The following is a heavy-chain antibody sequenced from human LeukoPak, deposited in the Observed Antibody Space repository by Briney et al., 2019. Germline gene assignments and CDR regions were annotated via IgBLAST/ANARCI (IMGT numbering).Heavy chain of an antibody. CDR1: EFTFSDYS. J-gene: IGHJ4*02. Sequence: GGSLRLSCAASEFTFSDYSMTWVRQTPGKGLGGLSYISSSSSFIYYADSVKGRFTISSDNTENSLHLQMNSLRAEDTAVYYCGRGGVPAAAGDYWGQGTLVTVSS. CDR2: ISSSSSFI. CDR3: GRGGVPAAAGDY. V-gene: IGHV3-48*01. D-gene: IGHD6-13*01.